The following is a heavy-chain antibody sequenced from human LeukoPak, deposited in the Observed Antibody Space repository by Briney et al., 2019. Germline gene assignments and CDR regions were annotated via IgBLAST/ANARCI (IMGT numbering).Heavy chain of an antibody. D-gene: IGHD3-10*01. Sequence: QAGGSLRLSCAASEFSVGSNYMTWVRQVPGKGLEWVANIKEDGSEIYYVDAVKGRFSISRDNAKTSLYLQMNNLSVADTAVYYCVTDQTGRHPYFFDYWGQGTLVTVSS. V-gene: IGHV3-7*01. CDR1: EFSVGSNY. CDR2: IKEDGSEI. CDR3: VTDQTGRHPYFFDY. J-gene: IGHJ4*02.